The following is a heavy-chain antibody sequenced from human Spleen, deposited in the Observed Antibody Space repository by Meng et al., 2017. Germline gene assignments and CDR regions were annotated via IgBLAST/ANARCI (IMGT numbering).Heavy chain of an antibody. V-gene: IGHV3-11*01. CDR2: ISGSGRTI. CDR3: ARGSLRDRGLCDY. Sequence: GGSLRLSCAASGFTFSDYYMSWIRQAPGKGLEWISYISGSGRTIYYADPVKGRFTIPRDKNALYLQMNSLRGEDTAVYFCARGSLRDRGLCDYWGQGTLVTVSS. D-gene: IGHD5-24*01. J-gene: IGHJ4*02. CDR1: GFTFSDYY.